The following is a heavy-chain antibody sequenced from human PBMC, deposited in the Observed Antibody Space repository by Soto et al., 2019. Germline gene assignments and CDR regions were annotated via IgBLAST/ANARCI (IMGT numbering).Heavy chain of an antibody. V-gene: IGHV1-69*05. D-gene: IGHD3-9*01. J-gene: IGHJ3*01. Sequence: GASVNVSCTASGGTFSSYAISRVRQAPGPGLEWIGWIVASIGTTNYTQKFQERVTITRDKSTSTAYMELSSLRSEDTAVYYCAADSGYDLLTGYPDAFDVRGQGTMVTLS. CDR1: GGTFSSYA. CDR3: AADSGYDLLTGYPDAFDV. CDR2: IVASIGTT.